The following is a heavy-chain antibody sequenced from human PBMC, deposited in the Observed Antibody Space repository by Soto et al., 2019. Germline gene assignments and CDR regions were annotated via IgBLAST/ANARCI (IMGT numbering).Heavy chain of an antibody. J-gene: IGHJ4*02. D-gene: IGHD6-13*01. CDR3: ARGGLVSAGTLDY. V-gene: IGHV4-59*01. CDR2: IYYSGST. CDR1: GGSISSYY. Sequence: SETLSLTCAVSGGSISSYYWSWVRQPPGKGLEWIGYIYYSGSTNYNPSLESRVTISVDTSKNQFSLKVNSVTAADTAVYYCARGGLVSAGTLDYRGQGTLVTVSS.